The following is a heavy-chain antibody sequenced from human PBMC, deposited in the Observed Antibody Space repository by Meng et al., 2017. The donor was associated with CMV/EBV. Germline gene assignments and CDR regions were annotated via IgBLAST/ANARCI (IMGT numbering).Heavy chain of an antibody. Sequence: SGFTFSSHAMQWVRQSPGKGLEWVAVISYDGSNKYYADSVKGRFTISRDNSKNTLYLQMNSLRAEDTAVYYRARWGVIAVAGTDDYWGQGTLVTVSS. CDR1: GFTFSSHA. D-gene: IGHD6-19*01. V-gene: IGHV3-30*04. J-gene: IGHJ4*02. CDR3: ARWGVIAVAGTDDY. CDR2: ISYDGSNK.